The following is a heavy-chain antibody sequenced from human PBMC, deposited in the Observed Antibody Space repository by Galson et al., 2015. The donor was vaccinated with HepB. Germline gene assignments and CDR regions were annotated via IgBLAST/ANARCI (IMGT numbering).Heavy chain of an antibody. Sequence: SVKVSCKASGYTFTSYTIHWVRQAPGQRLEWMGWINVGKDNTEYSQKLQGRVTITTDTSASTAYMELSSLRSEDTAVYYCARLRASGYSYGYGFDYWGQGTLVTVSS. J-gene: IGHJ4*02. CDR3: ARLRASGYSYGYGFDY. CDR2: INVGKDNT. CDR1: GYTFTSYT. V-gene: IGHV1-3*01. D-gene: IGHD5-18*01.